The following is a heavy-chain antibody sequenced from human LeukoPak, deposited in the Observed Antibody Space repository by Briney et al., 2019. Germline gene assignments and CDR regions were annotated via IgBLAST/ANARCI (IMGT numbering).Heavy chain of an antibody. CDR1: GYTFTTYA. V-gene: IGHV7-4-1*02. J-gene: IGHJ5*02. D-gene: IGHD2-15*01. CDR2: INTNTGNP. CDR3: AREMGGYCSGASCYGQFDP. Sequence: ASVKVSCKASGYTFTTYAMNWVRQAPGQGLEWMGWINTNTGNPTYAQGITGQFVFSLDTSVSTAYLQINSLKAEDTAVYYCAREMGGYCSGASCYGQFDPWGQGTLVTVSS.